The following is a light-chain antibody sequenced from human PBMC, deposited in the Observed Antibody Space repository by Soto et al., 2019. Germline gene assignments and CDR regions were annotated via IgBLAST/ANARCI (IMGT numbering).Light chain of an antibody. V-gene: IGKV3-20*01. J-gene: IGKJ3*01. CDR1: QTVRSSY. CDR2: GAS. CDR3: QYYGSSPPFT. Sequence: EIVLTQSPGTLSLSPGERATLSCRASQTVRSSYLAWYQQKPGQAPRLLIYGASSRATVIPDKFSGSGSGTDFTLPISRLEPEDFAVYYCQYYGSSPPFTFGPGTKVDIK.